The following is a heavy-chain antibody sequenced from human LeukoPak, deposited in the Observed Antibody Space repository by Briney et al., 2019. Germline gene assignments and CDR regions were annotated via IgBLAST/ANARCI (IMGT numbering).Heavy chain of an antibody. J-gene: IGHJ5*01. V-gene: IGHV1-2*02. CDR2: INPNIGDA. CDR1: GYTFTGYF. CDR3: ARMDLDGGDSIGFDS. Sequence: ASEKVSCKASGYTFTGYFMHWVRQAPGQGLEWMGWINPNIGDASYAQKFQGRVTMTRDRSINTAYMELSRLTSDDTAVYYCARMDLDGGDSIGFDSWGQGTLVTVSS. D-gene: IGHD2-21*02.